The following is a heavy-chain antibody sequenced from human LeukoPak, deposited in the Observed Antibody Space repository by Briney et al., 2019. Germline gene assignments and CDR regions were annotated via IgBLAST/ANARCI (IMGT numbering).Heavy chain of an antibody. Sequence: ASVKVSCKASGYTFTSYYMHWVRQAPGQGLEWMGIINPTGGSTTYAQKFQSRVTMTGDTSTSTVYMELSSLTSEDTAVYYCARDLDPIEAADPNWFDPWGQGTLVTVSS. CDR2: INPTGGST. V-gene: IGHV1-46*01. CDR1: GYTFTSYY. J-gene: IGHJ5*02. CDR3: ARDLDPIEAADPNWFDP. D-gene: IGHD6-13*01.